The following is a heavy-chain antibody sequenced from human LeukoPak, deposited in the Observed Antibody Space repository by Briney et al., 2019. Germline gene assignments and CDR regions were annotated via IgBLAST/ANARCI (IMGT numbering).Heavy chain of an antibody. CDR1: GFTVSSNY. CDR3: ARGRHSSSWYSAAWSY. D-gene: IGHD6-13*01. Sequence: GGSLRLSCAASGFTVSSNYMSWVRQAPGKGLEWVSVIYSGGSTYYADSVKGRFTISRDNSKNTLYLQMNSLGAEDTAVYYCARGRHSSSWYSAAWSYWGQGTLVTVSS. V-gene: IGHV3-66*01. CDR2: IYSGGST. J-gene: IGHJ4*02.